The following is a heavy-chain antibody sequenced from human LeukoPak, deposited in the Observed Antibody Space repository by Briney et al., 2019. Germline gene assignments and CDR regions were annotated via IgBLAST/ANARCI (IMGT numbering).Heavy chain of an antibody. V-gene: IGHV1-18*01. CDR3: ARDRPGFGTIESPEY. J-gene: IGHJ4*02. CDR1: GYTFTSYG. CDR2: ISAYNGNT. Sequence: ASVKVSCKASGYTFTSYGISWVRQAPGQGLEWMGWISAYNGNTNYAQKLQGRVTMTTDTSTSTAYMELRSLRSDDTAVYYYARDRPGFGTIESPEYWGQGTLVTVSS. D-gene: IGHD1-1*01.